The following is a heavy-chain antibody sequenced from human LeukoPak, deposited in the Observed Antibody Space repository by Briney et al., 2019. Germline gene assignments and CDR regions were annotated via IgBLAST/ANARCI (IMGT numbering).Heavy chain of an antibody. V-gene: IGHV4-34*01. Sequence: PSETLSLTCTIYGGSFSGYSWTWIRQPPREGLEWIGEIKHSGGTNYNPSLKSRVTISVDTSKNQFSLKLSSVTAADTAVYYCARGELRYFDWLPWGQGTLVTVSS. CDR2: IKHSGGT. CDR1: GGSFSGYS. J-gene: IGHJ4*02. D-gene: IGHD3-9*01. CDR3: ARGELRYFDWLP.